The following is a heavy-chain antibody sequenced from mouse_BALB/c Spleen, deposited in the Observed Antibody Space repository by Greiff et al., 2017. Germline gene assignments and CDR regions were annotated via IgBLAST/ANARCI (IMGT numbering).Heavy chain of an antibody. D-gene: IGHD1-1*01. CDR1: GFTFSSYA. J-gene: IGHJ4*01. CDR2: ISSGGSYT. CDR3: ASGITTVVHMDY. Sequence: EVKLMESGGGLVKPGGSLKLSCAASGFTFSSYAMSWVRQSPEKRLEWVAEISSGGSYTYYPDTVTGRFTISRDNAKNTLYLEMSSLRSEDTAMYYCASGITTVVHMDYWGQGTSDTVSS. V-gene: IGHV5-9-4*01.